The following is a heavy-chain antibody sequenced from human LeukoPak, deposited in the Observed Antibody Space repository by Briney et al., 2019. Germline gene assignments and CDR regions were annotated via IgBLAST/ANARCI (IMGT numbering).Heavy chain of an antibody. V-gene: IGHV3-23*01. Sequence: PGGSLRLSCAASGLTFSTYVMSWVRQAPGKGLEWVSGISGSGGTTHYADSVKGRFTVSRDNSKNTLYLQMNSLRAEDTAVYYCARDRGFLYYYGMDVWGQGTTVTVSS. CDR2: ISGSGGTT. J-gene: IGHJ6*02. CDR1: GLTFSTYV. D-gene: IGHD3-10*01. CDR3: ARDRGFLYYYGMDV.